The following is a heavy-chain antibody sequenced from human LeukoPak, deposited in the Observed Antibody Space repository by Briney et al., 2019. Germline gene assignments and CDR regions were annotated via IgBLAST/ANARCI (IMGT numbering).Heavy chain of an antibody. Sequence: GGSLRLSCAVSGFTVRSNYMSWVRQAPGKGLEWVSVIYSGGSTYYADSVKGRFTISRDNSKNTLYLQMSSLRVEDTAVYYCATRGDSGTYYQRAAFDIWGQGTMVTVSS. CDR2: IYSGGST. V-gene: IGHV3-53*01. CDR1: GFTVRSNY. CDR3: ATRGDSGTYYQRAAFDI. J-gene: IGHJ3*02. D-gene: IGHD1-26*01.